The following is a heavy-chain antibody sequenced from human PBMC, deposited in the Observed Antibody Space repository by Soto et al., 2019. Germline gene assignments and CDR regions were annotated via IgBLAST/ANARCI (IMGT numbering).Heavy chain of an antibody. J-gene: IGHJ4*02. D-gene: IGHD7-27*01. CDR1: GFSLSTSGVG. CDR2: IYWDDDK. Sequence: QITLKESGPTLVKPGQTLTLTCSFSGFSLSTSGVGVGWIRQPPGKALEWLAVIYWDDDKRYNPSLKSRLTINHHTSHTQVVLIVTNRGPVETGAYHCGHRRGGGRIWGGGYFDYWGQGALVTVSS. V-gene: IGHV2-5*02. CDR3: GHRRGGGRIWGGGYFDY.